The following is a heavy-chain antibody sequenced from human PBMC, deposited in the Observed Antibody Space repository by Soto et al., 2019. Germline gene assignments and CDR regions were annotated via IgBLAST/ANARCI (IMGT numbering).Heavy chain of an antibody. D-gene: IGHD6-13*01. Sequence: GGSLRLSCAASGFTFSTYWMHWVRQAPGKGLMWVSRIKSDGSSTTYADSVKGRFTISRDNGKNTLYLQMSSLRAEDTAVYYCAREGLDTAGFFDIWGQGTMVTVSS. CDR1: GFTFSTYW. J-gene: IGHJ3*02. CDR3: AREGLDTAGFFDI. V-gene: IGHV3-74*01. CDR2: IKSDGSST.